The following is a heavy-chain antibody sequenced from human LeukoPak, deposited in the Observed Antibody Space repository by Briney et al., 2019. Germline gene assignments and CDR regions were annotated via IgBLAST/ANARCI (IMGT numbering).Heavy chain of an antibody. J-gene: IGHJ4*02. CDR1: GFTFSGHW. V-gene: IGHV3-7*01. CDR3: ATRNNLEY. Sequence: QPGGSLRLPCTVSGFTFSGHWMNWVRQAPGKGLEWVANIKYDGTEKHYVASVEGRFTISRDNAKESVYLQMSNLRAEDTAVYYCATRNNLEYWGQGILVTVSS. CDR2: IKYDGTEK.